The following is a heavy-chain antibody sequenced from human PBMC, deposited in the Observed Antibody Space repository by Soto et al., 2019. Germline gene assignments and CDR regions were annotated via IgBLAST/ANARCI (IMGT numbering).Heavy chain of an antibody. CDR1: GDSITSSSYY. V-gene: IGHV4-39*01. D-gene: IGHD2-15*01. J-gene: IGHJ3*02. CDR3: ARPGSDGNLDAFDI. Sequence: SETLSLTCSVSGDSITSSSYYWGWIRQPPGKGLEWIGSIYYSGSTYYNSSLEGRVTLSVDTSKNQFSLKLSSVTAADTAVYYCARPGSDGNLDAFDIWGQGTMVTVS. CDR2: IYYSGST.